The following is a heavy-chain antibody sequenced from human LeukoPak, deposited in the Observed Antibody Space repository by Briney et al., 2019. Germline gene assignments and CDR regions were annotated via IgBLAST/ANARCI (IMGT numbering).Heavy chain of an antibody. Sequence: GGSLRLPCTASVFTFTDTWMTWVRQAPGKGLEWVGRIKSNSDGGTTDYAVPVKGRFSISRDDSKSTLYLQIYSLKTEDTAVYYCTTVHGAGPVNFDHWGQGSLVTVSS. V-gene: IGHV3-15*01. D-gene: IGHD3-10*01. CDR1: VFTFTDTW. J-gene: IGHJ4*02. CDR3: TTVHGAGPVNFDH. CDR2: IKSNSDGGTT.